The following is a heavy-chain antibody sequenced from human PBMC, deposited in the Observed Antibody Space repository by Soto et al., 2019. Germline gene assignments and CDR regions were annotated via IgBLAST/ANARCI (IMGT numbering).Heavy chain of an antibody. Sequence: GGSLRLSCAASGFTFSSYGMHWVRQAPGKGLEWVAVISYDGSNKYYADSVKGRFTISRDNSKNTLYLQMNSLRAEDTAVYYCAKMYSKRDTYYYMDVWGKGTTVTVSS. CDR3: AKMYSKRDTYYYMDV. D-gene: IGHD1-1*01. V-gene: IGHV3-30*18. J-gene: IGHJ6*03. CDR2: ISYDGSNK. CDR1: GFTFSSYG.